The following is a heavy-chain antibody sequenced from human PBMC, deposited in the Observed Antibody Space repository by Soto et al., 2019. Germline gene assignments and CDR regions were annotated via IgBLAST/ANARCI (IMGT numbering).Heavy chain of an antibody. V-gene: IGHV3-23*01. Sequence: GGSLRLSCAASGFTFSSYAMSWVRQAPGKGLEWVSAISGSGGSTYYADSVKGRFTISRDNSKNTLYLQMNSLRAEDTAVYYCAKLAYCGGDCLSAEYFQHWGQGTQVTAPQ. CDR2: ISGSGGST. J-gene: IGHJ1*01. CDR1: GFTFSSYA. D-gene: IGHD2-21*02. CDR3: AKLAYCGGDCLSAEYFQH.